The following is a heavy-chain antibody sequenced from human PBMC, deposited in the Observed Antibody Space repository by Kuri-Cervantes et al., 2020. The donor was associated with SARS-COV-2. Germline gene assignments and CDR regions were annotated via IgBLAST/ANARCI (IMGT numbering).Heavy chain of an antibody. CDR1: GGSFSGYY. D-gene: IGHD4/OR15-4a*01. V-gene: IGHV4-34*01. Sequence: GSLRLSCAVYGGSFSGYYWSRSRQPPGKGLEWIGEINHSGSTNYNPSLKIRVTITVDTSMNQFSLKLSSVTAAATAVYYCARALFAPSTNYNTYYYYYMDVWGKGTTVTVSS. J-gene: IGHJ6*03. CDR3: ARALFAPSTNYNTYYYYYMDV. CDR2: INHSGST.